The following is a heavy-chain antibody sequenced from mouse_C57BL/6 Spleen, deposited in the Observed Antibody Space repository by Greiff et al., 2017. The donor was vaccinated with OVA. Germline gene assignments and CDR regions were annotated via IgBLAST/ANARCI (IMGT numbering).Heavy chain of an antibody. V-gene: IGHV1-69*01. CDR1: GYTFTSYW. CDR3: ERKGPTIVTPWYFDV. Sequence: QVQLQQPGAELVMPGASVKLSCKASGYTFTSYWMHWVKQRPGQGLEWIGEIDPSDSYTNYNQKFKGKSTLTVEKSSSTAYMQLSSLTSEDSAVYYCERKGPTIVTPWYFDVWGTGTTVTVSS. D-gene: IGHD2-5*01. J-gene: IGHJ1*03. CDR2: IDPSDSYT.